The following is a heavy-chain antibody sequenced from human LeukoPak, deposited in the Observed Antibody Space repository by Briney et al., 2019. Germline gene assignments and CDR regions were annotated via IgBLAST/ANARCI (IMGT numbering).Heavy chain of an antibody. Sequence: GASVKVSCKASGYTFTSYYMHWVRQAPGQGLEWMGIINPSGGSTSYAQKFQGRVTMTRDMSTSTVYMELSSLRSEDTTVYYCARDGIAAQNWFVPWGQGTLVTVSS. CDR1: GYTFTSYY. D-gene: IGHD6-6*01. V-gene: IGHV1-46*01. CDR3: ARDGIAAQNWFVP. J-gene: IGHJ5*02. CDR2: INPSGGST.